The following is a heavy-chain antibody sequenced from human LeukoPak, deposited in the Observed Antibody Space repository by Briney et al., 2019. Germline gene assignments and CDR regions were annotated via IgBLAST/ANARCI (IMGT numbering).Heavy chain of an antibody. Sequence: PSETLSLTCTVSGYSISSGYYWGWIRQPPGKGLEWIGNIFYSGSTYYSPSLKSRVTISLDTSRNQFSLKLNTVTAADTAVYYCAKSNGYGLVDIWGQGTMVTVSS. V-gene: IGHV4-38-2*02. CDR2: IFYSGST. J-gene: IGHJ3*02. CDR1: GYSISSGYY. D-gene: IGHD3-10*01. CDR3: AKSNGYGLVDI.